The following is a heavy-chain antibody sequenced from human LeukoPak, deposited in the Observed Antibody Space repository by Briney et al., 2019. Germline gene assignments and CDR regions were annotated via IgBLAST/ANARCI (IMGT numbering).Heavy chain of an antibody. CDR1: GYTFTGYY. CDR3: ARGDVVVVAANRWFDP. CDR2: INPNSGGT. J-gene: IGHJ5*02. D-gene: IGHD2-15*01. Sequence: ASVTVSCKASGYTFTGYYIHWVRQAPGQGLEWMGWINPNSGGTNYAQKFQGRVTMTRDTSISTAYMELSRLRSDDTAVYYCARGDVVVVAANRWFDPWGQGTLVTVSS. V-gene: IGHV1-2*02.